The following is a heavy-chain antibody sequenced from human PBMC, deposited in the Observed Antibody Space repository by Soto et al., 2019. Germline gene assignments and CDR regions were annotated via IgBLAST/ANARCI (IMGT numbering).Heavy chain of an antibody. CDR3: ARLLAYCGGDCYSFALDI. J-gene: IGHJ3*02. CDR1: GFIFSDHY. Sequence: PGGSLRLSCAASGFIFSDHYIEWVRQAPGKGLEWVGRVRNKANSYTTDYGASVKGRFTISRDDSKNSAYLQMSSLKTEDTAVYYCARLLAYCGGDCYSFALDIWGHGTMVTVSS. D-gene: IGHD2-21*02. CDR2: VRNKANSYTT. V-gene: IGHV3-72*01.